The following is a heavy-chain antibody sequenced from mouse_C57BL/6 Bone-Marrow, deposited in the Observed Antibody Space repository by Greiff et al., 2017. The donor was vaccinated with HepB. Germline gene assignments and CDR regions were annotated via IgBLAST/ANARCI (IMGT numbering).Heavy chain of an antibody. D-gene: IGHD2-3*01. CDR1: GYAFTNYL. V-gene: IGHV1-54*01. CDR3: ARYGPYDGYYGFAY. CDR2: INPGSGGT. Sequence: VQLQESGAELVRPGTSVKVSCKASGYAFTNYLIEWVKQRPGQGLEWIGVINPGSGGTNYNEKFKGKATLTADKSSSTAYMQLSSLTSEDSAVYFCARYGPYDGYYGFAYWGQGTLVTVSA. J-gene: IGHJ3*01.